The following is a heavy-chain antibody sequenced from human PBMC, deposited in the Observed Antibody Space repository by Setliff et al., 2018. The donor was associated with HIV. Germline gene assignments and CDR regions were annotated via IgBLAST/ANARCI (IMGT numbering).Heavy chain of an antibody. CDR3: ARNPHQVDRRGYYSWFYFDY. J-gene: IGHJ4*02. CDR2: ISTSGST. CDR1: GGSIRSGSYY. V-gene: IGHV4-61*09. Sequence: PSETLSLTCTVSGGSIRSGSYYWTWIRQPARKGLEWIGHISTSGSTLYKPSLKSRVSISVDTSNNHFSLKLRSVTAADAAVYYCARNPHQVDRRGYYSWFYFDYWGQGTLVTVSS. D-gene: IGHD3-22*01.